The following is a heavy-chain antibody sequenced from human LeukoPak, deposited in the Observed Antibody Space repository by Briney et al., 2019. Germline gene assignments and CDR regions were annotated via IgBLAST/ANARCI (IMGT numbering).Heavy chain of an antibody. J-gene: IGHJ5*02. V-gene: IGHV4-39*01. Sequence: SETLSLTCTVSGGSISSSDSYWGWIRQPPGKGLEWIGSMYYSGSTYYNPSLKSRVTISVDTSKNQFSLKLNSVTAADTAVYYCARHPPRDCSSSSCYKRWFDPGGQGTLVTVSS. CDR1: GGSISSSDSY. CDR2: MYYSGST. D-gene: IGHD2-2*02. CDR3: ARHPPRDCSSSSCYKRWFDP.